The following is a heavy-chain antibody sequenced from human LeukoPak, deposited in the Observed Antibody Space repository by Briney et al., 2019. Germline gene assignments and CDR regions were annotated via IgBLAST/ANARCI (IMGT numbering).Heavy chain of an antibody. Sequence: PGGSLRLSCEVSGFSVRKNYMSWVRQAPGKGLEWVSILYSGGTTYSADSVKGRFTISRHQSKNTLYLQSNSLRVDDTAVYYCARRAPTNYFFDNWGQGTLVTVSS. V-gene: IGHV3-53*04. J-gene: IGHJ4*02. CDR3: ARRAPTNYFFDN. CDR2: LYSGGTT. D-gene: IGHD1-1*01. CDR1: GFSVRKNY.